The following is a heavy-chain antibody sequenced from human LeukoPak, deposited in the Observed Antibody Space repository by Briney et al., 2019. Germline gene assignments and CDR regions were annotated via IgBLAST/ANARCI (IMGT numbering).Heavy chain of an antibody. J-gene: IGHJ4*02. CDR3: MRGVVVVPAAIRDY. CDR2: IKSETDGGTT. V-gene: IGHV3-15*01. CDR1: GFTFSNAW. Sequence: PGGSLRLSCAASGFTFSNAWMSWVRQAPGKGLEWVGRIKSETDGGTTDYAAPVKGRFTISRDDSKNTLYLQMNSLKTEDTAVYYCMRGVVVVPAAIRDYWGQGTLVTVSS. D-gene: IGHD2-2*01.